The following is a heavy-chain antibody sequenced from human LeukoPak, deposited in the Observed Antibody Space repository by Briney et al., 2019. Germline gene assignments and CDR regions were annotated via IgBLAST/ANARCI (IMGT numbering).Heavy chain of an antibody. CDR3: ATVDSSGYSQFDY. D-gene: IGHD3-22*01. Sequence: ASVKVSCKASGYTFTGYYMHWVRRAPGQGLEWMGWINPNSGGTNYAQKFQGRVTMTRDTSISTAYMELSRLRSDDTAVYYCATVDSSGYSQFDYWGQGTLVTVSS. CDR2: INPNSGGT. V-gene: IGHV1-2*02. J-gene: IGHJ4*02. CDR1: GYTFTGYY.